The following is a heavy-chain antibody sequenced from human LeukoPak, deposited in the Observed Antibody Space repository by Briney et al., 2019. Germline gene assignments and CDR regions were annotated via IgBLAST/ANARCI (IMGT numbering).Heavy chain of an antibody. CDR3: ASLLRGELYGLGY. J-gene: IGHJ4*02. Sequence: SETLSLTCAGYGGSFSGYYWRWIRQPPGKGLEWIGEINHSGSTNYNPSLKSRVTTSVDTSKNHFSLKLSSVTAADTAVYYCASLLRGELYGLGYWGQGTLVTVSS. V-gene: IGHV4-34*01. CDR2: INHSGST. CDR1: GGSFSGYY. D-gene: IGHD3-16*01.